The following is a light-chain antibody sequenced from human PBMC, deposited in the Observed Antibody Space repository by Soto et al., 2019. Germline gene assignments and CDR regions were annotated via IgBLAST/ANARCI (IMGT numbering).Light chain of an antibody. J-gene: IGKJ1*01. V-gene: IGKV1-5*03. CDR2: KAS. CDR1: QSISSW. Sequence: DIQMTQSPSTLSASVGDRVTITGRASQSISSWLAWYQQTQGKAPKIXIYKASTLKSGVPSRFSGSGSGTEFTRTISSLQPDDVATYYCQHYNSYSEAFGQGTKVDIK. CDR3: QHYNSYSEA.